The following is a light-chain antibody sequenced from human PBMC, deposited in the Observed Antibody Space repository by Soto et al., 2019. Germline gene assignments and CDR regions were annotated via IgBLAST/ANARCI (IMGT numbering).Light chain of an antibody. CDR1: QSVSSTY. Sequence: EIVLTQSPGTLSLSPGDRATLSCRASQSVSSTYLAWYQQKPGQAPRLLIYGASSRAAGIPDRFSGSGSGTDFTLTVSRLEPEDFAVYYCQQYDSSPPLYTFGQATKLEIK. CDR3: QQYDSSPPLYT. V-gene: IGKV3-20*01. CDR2: GAS. J-gene: IGKJ2*01.